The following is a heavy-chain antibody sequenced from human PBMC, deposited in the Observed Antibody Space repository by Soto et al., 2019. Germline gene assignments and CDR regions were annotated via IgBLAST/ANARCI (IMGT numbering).Heavy chain of an antibody. Sequence: GGSLRLSCAASGFTFSSYWMHWVRQATGKGLVWVSRINSDWSSTSYADSGKGRFTISRDIAKNMLYFQMTSLRLEDTALYYCARDPDLIEAAGNYFDYWGQGTLVTVS. CDR2: INSDWSST. CDR1: GFTFSSYW. J-gene: IGHJ4*02. V-gene: IGHV3-74*01. CDR3: ARDPDLIEAAGNYFDY. D-gene: IGHD6-13*01.